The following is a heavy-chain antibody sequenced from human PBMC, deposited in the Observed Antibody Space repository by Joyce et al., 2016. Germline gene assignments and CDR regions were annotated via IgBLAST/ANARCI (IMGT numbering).Heavy chain of an antibody. V-gene: IGHV3-30*03. J-gene: IGHJ4*02. D-gene: IGHD6-13*01. CDR3: ARALGWDSNSCHDY. CDR2: ISNDGSNK. CDR1: GFTFSNYG. Sequence: QVQLVESGGGVVQPGRSLRLSCAASGFTFSNYGMHWVRQAPGKGREWVAVISNDGSNKYYVDSVKGRFTISRDNSKNTLYLQMNSLRPEDTAVYYCARALGWDSNSCHDYWGQGTLVTVSS.